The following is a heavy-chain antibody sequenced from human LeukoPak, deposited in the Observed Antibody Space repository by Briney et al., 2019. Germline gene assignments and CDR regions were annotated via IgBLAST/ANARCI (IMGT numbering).Heavy chain of an antibody. CDR3: AHRQGVPAATNWFDP. Sequence: SGPTLVKPTQTLTLTCTFSGFSLSTSGVGVGWIRQPPGKALEWLALIYWNDDKRYSPSLKSRLTITKDTSKNQVVLTMTNMDPVDTATYYCAHRQGVPAATNWFDPWGQGTLVTVSS. CDR1: GFSLSTSGVG. V-gene: IGHV2-5*01. D-gene: IGHD2-2*01. J-gene: IGHJ5*02. CDR2: IYWNDDK.